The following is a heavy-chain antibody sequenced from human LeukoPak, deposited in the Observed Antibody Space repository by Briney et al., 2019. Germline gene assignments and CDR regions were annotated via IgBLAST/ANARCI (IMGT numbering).Heavy chain of an antibody. J-gene: IGHJ3*02. CDR3: ARRVGVARRDAFDI. V-gene: IGHV1-18*01. D-gene: IGHD6-19*01. CDR1: GYTFTSYG. CDR2: ISSYNGNT. Sequence: ASVKVSCKASGYTFTSYGISRVRQAPGQGLERMGWISSYNGNTNYAQKLQGRGTMSTDTSTGTAYMELGSLRSDDTAVYYCARRVGVARRDAFDIWGQGTMVTVSS.